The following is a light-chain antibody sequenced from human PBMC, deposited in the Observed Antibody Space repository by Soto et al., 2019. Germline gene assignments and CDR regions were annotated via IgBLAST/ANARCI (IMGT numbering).Light chain of an antibody. V-gene: IGKV3-15*01. Sequence: EIVMTQSPATLSVSPGERATLSCRASQSISSNLAWYQQKPGQSPRLLIFGASTRATGIPVRFSGSGYGTEFTLTISSLQSEDFAVYHCQYFNAQPLTFGGGTKVEIK. J-gene: IGKJ4*01. CDR3: QYFNAQPLT. CDR1: QSISSN. CDR2: GAS.